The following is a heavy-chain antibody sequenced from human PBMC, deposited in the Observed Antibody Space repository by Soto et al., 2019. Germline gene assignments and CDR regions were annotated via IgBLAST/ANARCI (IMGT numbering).Heavy chain of an antibody. CDR3: ARGEMATILPFDY. CDR2: IYYSGST. CDR1: GGSISSGDYY. V-gene: IGHV4-30-4*01. D-gene: IGHD5-12*01. Sequence: QVQLQESGPGLVKPSQTLSLTCTVSGGSISSGDYYWSWIRQPPGKGLEWIGYIYYSGSTYYNPSLKSRVTISVDPSKNPFSLKLSSVTAADTAVYYCARGEMATILPFDYWGQGTLVTVSS. J-gene: IGHJ4*02.